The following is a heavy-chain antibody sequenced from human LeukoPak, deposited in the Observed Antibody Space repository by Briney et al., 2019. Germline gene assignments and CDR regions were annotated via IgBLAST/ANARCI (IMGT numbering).Heavy chain of an antibody. Sequence: GGSLRLSSQVSGFAFSSYVMSWVRQAPGNGLEWVSAIDSSGVTTNYADSVKGRFTISRDNSKNTLYLQLSSLRVEDTAVYYCAKGDDFLADYRYRFDYWGQGTLVTVSS. J-gene: IGHJ4*02. CDR2: IDSSGVTT. CDR3: AKGDDFLADYRYRFDY. V-gene: IGHV3-23*01. CDR1: GFAFSSYV. D-gene: IGHD3-9*01.